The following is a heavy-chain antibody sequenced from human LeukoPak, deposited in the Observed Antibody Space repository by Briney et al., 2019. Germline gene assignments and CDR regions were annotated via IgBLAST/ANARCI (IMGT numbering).Heavy chain of an antibody. CDR3: ARDSRSHTGFDY. CDR2: IYSSGST. CDR1: GGSISSYY. J-gene: IGHJ4*02. Sequence: SETLSLTCTVSGGSISSYYWSWIRQPPGKGLEWIGYIYSSGSTNYNPPLKSRVTISVDTSENQFSLKLSSVTAADTAVYYCARDSRSHTGFDYWGQGTLVTVSS. V-gene: IGHV4-59*01. D-gene: IGHD6-6*01.